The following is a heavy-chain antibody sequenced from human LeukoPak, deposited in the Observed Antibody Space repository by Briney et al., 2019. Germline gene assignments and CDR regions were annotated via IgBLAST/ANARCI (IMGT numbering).Heavy chain of an antibody. V-gene: IGHV4-39*01. Sequence: KPSETLSLTCTVSGGSISSRSYYWGWIRQPPGKGLEWIGSIYYSGSTYYNPSLKSRVTISVGTSKNQFSLKLSSVTAADTAVYYCARQPPYGSGNERWGQGTLVTVSS. D-gene: IGHD3-10*01. CDR1: GGSISSRSYY. CDR3: ARQPPYGSGNER. CDR2: IYYSGST. J-gene: IGHJ4*02.